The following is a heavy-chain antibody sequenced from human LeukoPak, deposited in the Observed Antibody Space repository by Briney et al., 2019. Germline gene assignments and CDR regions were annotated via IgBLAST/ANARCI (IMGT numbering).Heavy chain of an antibody. J-gene: IGHJ4*01. D-gene: IGHD5-24*01. CDR1: GFTFSSYD. Sequence: GGSLRLSCEVSGFTFSSYDMNWVRQAPGKGLEWVSYISSSGSTIYYADSVKGRFTISRDNAKNSLYLQMNNLRAEDTAVYYCARNRRDGYRCVEVLDYWGQGTMVTVSS. CDR2: ISSSGSTI. V-gene: IGHV3-48*03. CDR3: ARNRRDGYRCVEVLDY.